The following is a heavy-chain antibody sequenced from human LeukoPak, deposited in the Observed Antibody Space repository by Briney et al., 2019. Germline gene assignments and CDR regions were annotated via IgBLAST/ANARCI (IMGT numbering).Heavy chain of an antibody. CDR3: ARLTSDYDFDF. CDR2: IFYSGTT. CDR1: GASMSSFY. V-gene: IGHV4-59*01. J-gene: IGHJ4*02. D-gene: IGHD4-17*01. Sequence: SETLSLTCTVSGASMSSFYWSWIRQPPGKGLEWIAYIFYSGTTNYNPSLKRRRTMSIDTSKNQFSLRLSSVTAADTAIYYCARLTSDYDFDFWGQGTLVTLSS.